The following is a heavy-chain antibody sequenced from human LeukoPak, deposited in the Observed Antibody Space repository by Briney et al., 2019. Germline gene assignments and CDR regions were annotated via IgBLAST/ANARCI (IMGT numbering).Heavy chain of an antibody. CDR1: GFTVSSNY. J-gene: IGHJ4*02. V-gene: IGHV3-66*01. D-gene: IGHD5-12*01. Sequence: GGSLRLSCAAPGFTVSSNYMSWVRQAPGKGLEWVSVIYSGGSTYYADSVKGRFTISRDNSKNTLYLQMNSLRAEDTAVYYCAREGYYSGYDYWGQGTLVTVSS. CDR2: IYSGGST. CDR3: AREGYYSGYDY.